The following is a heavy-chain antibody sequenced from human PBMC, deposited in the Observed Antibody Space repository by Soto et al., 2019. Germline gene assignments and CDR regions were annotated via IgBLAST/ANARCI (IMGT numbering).Heavy chain of an antibody. CDR2: ISGSGGST. CDR3: AKDVVYCSSTSCNRGHGVFDY. J-gene: IGHJ4*02. CDR1: GFTFSSYA. V-gene: IGHV3-23*01. Sequence: GGSLRLSCAASGFTFSSYAMSWVRQAPGKGLEWVSAISGSGGSTYYADSVKGRFTISRDNSKNTLYLQMNSLRAEDTAVYYCAKDVVYCSSTSCNRGHGVFDYWGQGTLVTVSS. D-gene: IGHD2-2*01.